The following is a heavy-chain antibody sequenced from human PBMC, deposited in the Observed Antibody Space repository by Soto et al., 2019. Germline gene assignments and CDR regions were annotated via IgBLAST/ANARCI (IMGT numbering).Heavy chain of an antibody. Sequence: PSDSPSLPLTFPGGSISSDYWSWIRQPPGRGLEWMGYIYYSGSTNYNPVLKSQVTLSVDTSKNQFSLKLSFVTAADTAVSYCARDLGSGWDRPAAGGGWFDPWGQGTLVTVSS. CDR1: GGSISSDY. V-gene: IGHV4-59*01. CDR2: IYYSGST. J-gene: IGHJ5*02. D-gene: IGHD6-25*01. CDR3: ARDLGSGWDRPAAGGGWFDP.